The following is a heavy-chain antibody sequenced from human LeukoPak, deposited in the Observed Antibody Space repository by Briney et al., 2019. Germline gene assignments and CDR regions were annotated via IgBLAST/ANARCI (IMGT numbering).Heavy chain of an antibody. V-gene: IGHV1-69*13. J-gene: IGHJ1*01. CDR1: GGTFSSYA. Sequence: ASVKVSCKASGGTFSSYAISWVRQAPGQGLEWMGGIIPIFGTANYAQKFQGRVTITADESTSTAYMELSSLRSEDTAVYYCARAESGSYSDPDEYFQHWGQGTLVTVSS. CDR2: IIPIFGTA. CDR3: ARAESGSYSDPDEYFQH. D-gene: IGHD1-26*01.